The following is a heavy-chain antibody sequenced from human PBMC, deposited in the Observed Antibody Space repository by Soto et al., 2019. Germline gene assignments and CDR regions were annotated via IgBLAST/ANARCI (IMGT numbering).Heavy chain of an antibody. D-gene: IGHD5-18*01. Sequence: QVQLVQSGAAVKKPASSVKVSCKAPGGTFSTYAISWVRQAPGQGLEWMGGIIPMFGTANYAPRFQDRVTITADEVTTTVYMELSSLRSGDTAVDFCASGIQLSLRRINNGFSGWGQGTLVTVSS. CDR3: ASGIQLSLRRINNGFSG. CDR2: IIPMFGTA. CDR1: GGTFSTYA. V-gene: IGHV1-69*12. J-gene: IGHJ4*02.